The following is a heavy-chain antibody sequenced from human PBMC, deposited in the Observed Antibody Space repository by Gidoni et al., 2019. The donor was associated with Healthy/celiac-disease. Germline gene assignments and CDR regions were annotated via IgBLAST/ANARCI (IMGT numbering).Heavy chain of an antibody. CDR2: INPNSGGT. Sequence: QVQLVQSGAAVKKPGASVKVSCQASGYTFPGSYMHWVRQAPGQGLEWMGWINPNSGGTNYAQKFQGWVTMTRDTSISTDYMELSRLRSDDTAVYYCAISLYDSSGYSFDYWGQGTLVTVSS. CDR3: AISLYDSSGYSFDY. J-gene: IGHJ4*02. V-gene: IGHV1-2*04. CDR1: GYTFPGSY. D-gene: IGHD3-22*01.